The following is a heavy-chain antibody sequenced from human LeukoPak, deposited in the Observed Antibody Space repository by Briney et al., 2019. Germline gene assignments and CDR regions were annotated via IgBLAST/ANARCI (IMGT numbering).Heavy chain of an antibody. CDR3: AREQQWLVYMDV. D-gene: IGHD6-19*01. CDR1: GFTFSSYS. CDR2: ISSSSSTI. J-gene: IGHJ6*03. Sequence: PGGSLRLSCAASGFTFSSYSMNWVRQAPGKGLEWVSYISSSSSTIYYADSVKGRFTISRDNAKNSLYLQMNSLRAEDTAVYYCAREQQWLVYMDVWGKGTTVTVS. V-gene: IGHV3-48*01.